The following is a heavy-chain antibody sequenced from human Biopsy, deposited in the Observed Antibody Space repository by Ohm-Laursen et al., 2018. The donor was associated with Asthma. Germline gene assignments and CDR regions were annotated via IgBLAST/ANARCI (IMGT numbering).Heavy chain of an antibody. Sequence: DSVKGRFTISRDNSKNTLYLQMNSLRAEDTAVYYCARAISSPWWAVEYWGQGTLVTVSS. CDR3: ARAISSPWWAVEY. J-gene: IGHJ4*02. V-gene: IGHV3-30*01. D-gene: IGHD6-6*01.